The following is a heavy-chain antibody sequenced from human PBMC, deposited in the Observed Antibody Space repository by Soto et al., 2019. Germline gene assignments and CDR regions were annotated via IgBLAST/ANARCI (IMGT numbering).Heavy chain of an antibody. Sequence: QVQLVESGGGLVEPGGSLRLSCTASGFTFSDFYMFWIRQAPGKGPEWVSFISSTGADVYYADSLGGRFTVSRDNDKNVLLLQMSSLRVEDTGRYYGARPGPSGGFDPWGQGTLVSVSS. CDR2: ISSTGADV. V-gene: IGHV3-11*01. CDR3: ARPGPSGGFDP. D-gene: IGHD6-19*01. J-gene: IGHJ5*02. CDR1: GFTFSDFY.